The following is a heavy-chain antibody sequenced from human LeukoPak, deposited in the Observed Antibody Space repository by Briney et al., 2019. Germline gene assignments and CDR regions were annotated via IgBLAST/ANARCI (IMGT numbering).Heavy chain of an antibody. Sequence: GGSLRLSCAASGFTFSSYWMHWVRQAPGKGLVWVSRINSDGSSTSCADSVKGRFTISRDNAKNTLYLQMNSLRAEDTAVYYCARDWKARNIVVVPAAKLSNWFDPWGQGTLDTVSS. CDR2: INSDGSST. CDR3: ARDWKARNIVVVPAAKLSNWFDP. D-gene: IGHD2-2*01. J-gene: IGHJ5*02. CDR1: GFTFSSYW. V-gene: IGHV3-74*01.